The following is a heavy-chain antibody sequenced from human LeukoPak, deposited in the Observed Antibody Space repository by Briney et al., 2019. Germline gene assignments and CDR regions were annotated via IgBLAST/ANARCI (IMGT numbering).Heavy chain of an antibody. Sequence: GESLKISCKGSGYSFTSYWIGWVRQMPGKGLEWMGNISPGDSDTRYIPSFQGQFTISADKSITTAYLQWSSLKASDTATYFCAKTGPGALTADAFDIWGQGTTVTVSS. V-gene: IGHV5-51*01. CDR1: GYSFTSYW. CDR2: ISPGDSDT. CDR3: AKTGPGALTADAFDI. J-gene: IGHJ3*02. D-gene: IGHD1-14*01.